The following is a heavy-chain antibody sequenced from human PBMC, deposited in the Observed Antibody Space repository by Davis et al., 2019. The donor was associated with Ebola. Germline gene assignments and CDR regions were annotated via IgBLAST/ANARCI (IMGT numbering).Heavy chain of an antibody. Sequence: SDTLSPTFAIPGYRASSISSAWNSIMQSPSTGLEWLGRTYYRSKWYNDYAVSVKSRITINPDTSKNQFSLQLNSVTPEDTAVYYCARVELGLSSRMDVWGQGTTVTVSS. CDR3: ARVELGLSSRMDV. V-gene: IGHV6-1*01. CDR1: GYRASSISSA. CDR2: TYYRSKWYN. D-gene: IGHD3-16*02. J-gene: IGHJ6*02.